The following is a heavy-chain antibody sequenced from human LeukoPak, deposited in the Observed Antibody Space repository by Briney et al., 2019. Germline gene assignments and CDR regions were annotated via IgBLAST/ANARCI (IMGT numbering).Heavy chain of an antibody. V-gene: IGHV4-39*07. CDR3: ARGLRY. J-gene: IGHJ4*02. Sequence: SETLSLTCTVSGDSISSSNYYWSWIRQPPGKGLEWIGEINHSGSTNYNPSLKSRVTISVDTSKNQFSLKLSSVTAADTAVYYCARGLRYWGQGTLVTVSS. CDR2: INHSGST. CDR1: GDSISSSNYY.